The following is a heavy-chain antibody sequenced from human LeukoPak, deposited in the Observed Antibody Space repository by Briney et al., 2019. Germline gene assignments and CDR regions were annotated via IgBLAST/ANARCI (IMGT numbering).Heavy chain of an antibody. CDR3: ARGHLGSSTDSFDI. D-gene: IGHD2-2*01. V-gene: IGHV1-8*02. CDR2: MNPNSGNT. J-gene: IGHJ3*02. Sequence: ASVKVSCKASGYTFTNYYLHWVRQAPGQGLEWMGWMNPNSGNTGYAQKFQGRVTMTRNTSISTAYMELSSLRSEDTAVYYCARGHLGSSTDSFDIWGQGTMVTVSS. CDR1: GYTFTNYY.